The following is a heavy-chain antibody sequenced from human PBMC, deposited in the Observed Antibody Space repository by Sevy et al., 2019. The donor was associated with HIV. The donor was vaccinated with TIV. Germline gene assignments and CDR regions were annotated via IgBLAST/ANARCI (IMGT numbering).Heavy chain of an antibody. D-gene: IGHD4-17*01. CDR2: ISYDESNK. CDR1: GFTFSSYA. CDR3: ASTNYGDYFVSLDY. Sequence: GGSLRLSCAASGFTFSSYAMHWVRQAPGKGLEWVAVISYDESNKYYADSVKGRFTIARDNSKNTLYLQMNSLRTEDTAVYYCASTNYGDYFVSLDYWGQGTLVTVSS. J-gene: IGHJ4*02. V-gene: IGHV3-30-3*01.